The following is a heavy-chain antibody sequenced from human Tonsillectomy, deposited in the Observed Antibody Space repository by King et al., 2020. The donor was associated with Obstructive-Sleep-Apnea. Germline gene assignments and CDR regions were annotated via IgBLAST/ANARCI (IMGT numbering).Heavy chain of an antibody. V-gene: IGHV1-8*01. Sequence: QLVQSGAEVKKPGASVKVSCKASGYTFTSYDINWVRQATGQGLEWMGWMNPNSGNTGHAQKFQGRVTMTSNTSISTAYMELSSLKSEDTAVDYCARGDSLVRGVYGSWGQGTLVAVSS. CDR3: ARGDSLVRGVYGS. CDR1: GYTFTSYD. J-gene: IGHJ5*02. D-gene: IGHD3-10*01. CDR2: MNPNSGNT.